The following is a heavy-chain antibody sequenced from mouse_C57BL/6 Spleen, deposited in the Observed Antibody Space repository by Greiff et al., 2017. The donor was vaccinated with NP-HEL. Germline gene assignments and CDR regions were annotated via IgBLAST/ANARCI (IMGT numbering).Heavy chain of an antibody. Sequence: QVHVKQPGTELVKPGASVKLSCKASGYTFTSYWMHWVKQRPGQGLEWIGNINPSNGGTNYNEKFKSKATLTVDKSSSTAYMQLSSLTSEDSAVYYCAREGEWLRLLDYWGQGTTLTVSS. CDR2: INPSNGGT. V-gene: IGHV1-53*01. D-gene: IGHD2-2*01. J-gene: IGHJ2*01. CDR1: GYTFTSYW. CDR3: AREGEWLRLLDY.